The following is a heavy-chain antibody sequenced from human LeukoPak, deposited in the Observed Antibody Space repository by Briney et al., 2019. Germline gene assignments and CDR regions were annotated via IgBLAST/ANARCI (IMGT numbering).Heavy chain of an antibody. J-gene: IGHJ5*02. CDR3: ARYLRSNWFDP. V-gene: IGHV4-4*07. Sequence: SETLSLTCTVSGGSISSYYLSWIRQPAGKGLEWIGRMYIGGSTSYSPSLKSRVTMSVDTSKNQFSLNLSSVTAADTAVYYCARYLRSNWFDPWGQGTLVTVSS. CDR2: MYIGGST. CDR1: GGSISSYY.